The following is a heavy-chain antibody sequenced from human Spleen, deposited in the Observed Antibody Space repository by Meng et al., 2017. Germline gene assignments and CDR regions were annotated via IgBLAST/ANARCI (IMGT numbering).Heavy chain of an antibody. Sequence: QVQLVQAVAEVQKPGASVKVSCKPSGYNFPDYWLHWVRRAPGQGLEWMGRIDPKSGDTHYAQKFQARVTMTGDTSISTAYMELSGLRSDDTAMYYCARDEDISAAGKLFGDYWGQGTLVTVSS. V-gene: IGHV1-2*06. D-gene: IGHD6-25*01. J-gene: IGHJ4*02. CDR1: GYNFPDYW. CDR3: ARDEDISAAGKLFGDY. CDR2: IDPKSGDT.